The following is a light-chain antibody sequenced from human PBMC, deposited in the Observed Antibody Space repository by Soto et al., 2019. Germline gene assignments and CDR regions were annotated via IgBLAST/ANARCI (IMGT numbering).Light chain of an antibody. CDR2: DAS. J-gene: IGKJ5*01. V-gene: IGKV1-5*01. CDR1: RSITNW. CDR3: LHHHNFPIT. Sequence: DIQMTQTPSTLPASAVDRVTLTCRASRSITNWLAWYQQKPGKAPKLLIYDASSLEGGVPSRFSGSGSGTDFTLTISSLQPEDFATYYCLHHHNFPITFGHGTRLEIK.